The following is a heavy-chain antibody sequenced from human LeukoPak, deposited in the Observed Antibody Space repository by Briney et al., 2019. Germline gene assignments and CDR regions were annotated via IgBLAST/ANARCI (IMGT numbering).Heavy chain of an antibody. CDR2: INQDASVQ. D-gene: IGHD1-14*01. CDR3: ARNRAAPED. CDR1: GFTFSSYS. Sequence: GGSLRLSCAASGFTFSSYSMNWVRQAPGKGLEWVASINQDASVQHLVDFVKGRFAISRDNAKNSLYLQMNSLRDDDTAIYYCARNRAAPEDWGQGTLVTVSS. V-gene: IGHV3-7*01. J-gene: IGHJ4*02.